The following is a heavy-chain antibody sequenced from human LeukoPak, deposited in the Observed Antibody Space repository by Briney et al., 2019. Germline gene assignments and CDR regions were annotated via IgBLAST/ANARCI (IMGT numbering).Heavy chain of an antibody. D-gene: IGHD2-15*01. CDR3: ARGPHCSGGSCYSPAFDY. Sequence: SETLSLTCAVYGGSFSGYYWSWIRQPPGKGLEWIGEINHGGSTNYNPSLKSRVTMSVDMSKNQVSLKVTSVTAADTAVYYCARGPHCSGGSCYSPAFDYWGQGTLVSVSS. CDR2: INHGGST. CDR1: GGSFSGYY. J-gene: IGHJ4*02. V-gene: IGHV4-34*01.